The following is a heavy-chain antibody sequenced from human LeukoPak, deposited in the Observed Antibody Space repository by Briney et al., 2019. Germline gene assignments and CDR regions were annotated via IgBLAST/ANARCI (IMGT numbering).Heavy chain of an antibody. J-gene: IGHJ4*02. CDR2: ISFSGGYI. D-gene: IGHD4-11*01. Sequence: PGGSLRLSCAASGSTFRSYSMNWVRQAPGKGLEWVSSISFSGGYIYYADSLKGRITISRDNSKNSLYLQMNSLRADDTAVYYCAREAYSSYYFDFWGQGTLVTVSS. V-gene: IGHV3-21*01. CDR1: GSTFRSYS. CDR3: AREAYSSYYFDF.